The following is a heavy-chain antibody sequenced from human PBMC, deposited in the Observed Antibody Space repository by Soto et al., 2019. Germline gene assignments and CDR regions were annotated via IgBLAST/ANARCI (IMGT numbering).Heavy chain of an antibody. D-gene: IGHD2-15*01. V-gene: IGHV3-23*01. CDR2: INTSGGGT. CDR1: GFTFSNYD. Sequence: EVQLLESGGNLVQPGGSLRLSCVASGFTFSNYDMSWVRQAPGKGLEWVSLINTSGGGTYYADSVKGRFTISRDNSKNTLYLQMNSLRAEDTAVYYCAKGGWFDYWGQGTLVTVSS. CDR3: AKGGWFDY. J-gene: IGHJ4*02.